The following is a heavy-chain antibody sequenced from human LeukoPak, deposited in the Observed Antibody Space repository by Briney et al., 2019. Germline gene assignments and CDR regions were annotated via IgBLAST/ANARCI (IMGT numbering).Heavy chain of an antibody. Sequence: ASVKVSFKSAGYTVTSYDINWVRQATGQGLEWMGWMNPNSGNTGYAQKFQGRVKMPRNTSISTAYLGRSSLRSEDTAVYYCARGHDSSWYVYWGQGPLVTVPS. J-gene: IGHJ1*01. CDR2: MNPNSGNT. D-gene: IGHD6-13*01. CDR3: ARGHDSSWYVY. V-gene: IGHV1-8*01. CDR1: GYTVTSYD.